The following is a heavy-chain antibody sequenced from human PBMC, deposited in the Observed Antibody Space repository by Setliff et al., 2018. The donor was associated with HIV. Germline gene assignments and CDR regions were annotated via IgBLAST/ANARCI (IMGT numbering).Heavy chain of an antibody. Sequence: SETLSLTCSVYGGSFSEYYWGWIRQSPGKGLEWIGEINHSGSTHYNPPLKSRATISVDTSKNQFSLRLNSVTAADTAVYYCARGATLLPGYSDRWEYFYMDVWGKGTTVTVSS. J-gene: IGHJ6*03. CDR2: INHSGST. CDR1: GGSFSEYY. D-gene: IGHD5-12*01. V-gene: IGHV4-34*01. CDR3: ARGATLLPGYSDRWEYFYMDV.